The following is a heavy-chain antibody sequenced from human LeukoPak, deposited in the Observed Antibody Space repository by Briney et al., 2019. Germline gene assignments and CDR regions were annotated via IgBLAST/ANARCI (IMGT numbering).Heavy chain of an antibody. Sequence: SVKVSCKASGGTFSSYAISWVRQAPGQGLEWMGRIIPIFGTANYAQKFQGRVTITTDESTSTAYMELSSLRSEDTAVYYCARVYYDSSGYSPWGQRTLVTVSS. J-gene: IGHJ5*02. CDR1: GGTFSSYA. V-gene: IGHV1-69*05. D-gene: IGHD3-22*01. CDR2: IIPIFGTA. CDR3: ARVYYDSSGYSP.